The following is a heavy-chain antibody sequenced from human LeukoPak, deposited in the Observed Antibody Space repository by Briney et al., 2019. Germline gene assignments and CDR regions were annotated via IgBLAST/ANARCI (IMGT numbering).Heavy chain of an antibody. V-gene: IGHV3-30*02. CDR3: ANCLNYYYYMDV. CDR2: IRYDGSNK. J-gene: IGHJ6*03. CDR1: GFTFSSYD. Sequence: GGSLRLSCAASGFTFSSYDMHWVRQAPGKGLEWVAFIRYDGSNKYYADSVKGRFTISRDNSKNTLYLQMNSLRAEDTAVYYCANCLNYYYYMDVWGKGTTVTVSS. D-gene: IGHD3-16*01.